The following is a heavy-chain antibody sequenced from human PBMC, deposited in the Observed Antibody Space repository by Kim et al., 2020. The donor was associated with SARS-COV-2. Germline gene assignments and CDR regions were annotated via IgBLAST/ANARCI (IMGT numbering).Heavy chain of an antibody. Sequence: VGSLRLSCAASGFTFSSYSMNWVRQAPGKGLEWVSSISSSSSYIYYADSVKGRFTISRDNAKNSLYLQMNSLRAEDTAVYYCARGLGAVLRFLEWLIREYGMDVWCQGTTVTVSS. CDR1: GFTFSSYS. V-gene: IGHV3-21*01. J-gene: IGHJ6*02. CDR2: ISSSSSYI. D-gene: IGHD3-3*01. CDR3: ARGLGAVLRFLEWLIREYGMDV.